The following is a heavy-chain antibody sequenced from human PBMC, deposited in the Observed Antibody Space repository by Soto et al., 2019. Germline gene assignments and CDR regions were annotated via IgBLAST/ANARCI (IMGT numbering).Heavy chain of an antibody. CDR1: GGSISSYY. CDR2: IYNSGST. V-gene: IGHV4-59*01. D-gene: IGHD2-2*01. Sequence: QVQLQESGPGLVKPSETLSLTCTVSGGSISSYYWSWIRQPPGKGLEWIGYIYNSGSTNYNPALKSRVTISVDTSTNQSSLKLSSVTAADTAVYYCARGYDYGDYWGQGTLVTVSS. CDR3: ARGYDYGDY. J-gene: IGHJ4*02.